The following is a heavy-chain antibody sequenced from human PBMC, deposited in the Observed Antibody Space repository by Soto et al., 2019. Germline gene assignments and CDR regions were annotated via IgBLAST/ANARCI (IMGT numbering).Heavy chain of an antibody. V-gene: IGHV3-23*01. Sequence: GGSLRLSFAASGFTFSSYAMSWVRQAPGKGLEGVSAISCSGGSTYYADSVKVRFTISRDNSKNTLYLQMNSLRAEDTAVYYCAKDFCEPSFHXWGQGTLVPVS. D-gene: IGHD3-3*01. CDR3: AKDFCEPSFHX. J-gene: IGHJ4*02. CDR2: ISCSGGST. CDR1: GFTFSSYA.